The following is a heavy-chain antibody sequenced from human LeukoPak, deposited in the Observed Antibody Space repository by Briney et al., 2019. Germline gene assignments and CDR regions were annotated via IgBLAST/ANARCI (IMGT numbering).Heavy chain of an antibody. CDR2: ISYSGST. CDR3: ARPSGRNGWSPFDL. CDR1: GGSISSYY. V-gene: IGHV4-59*01. D-gene: IGHD6-19*01. J-gene: IGHJ5*02. Sequence: PSETLSLTCTVSGGSISSYYWSWIRQPPGKGLEWIAYISYSGSTDYNPSLRSRVTISIDTSKNQLSLKLNSVTAADTAVYYCARPSGRNGWSPFDLWGQGTLVTVSS.